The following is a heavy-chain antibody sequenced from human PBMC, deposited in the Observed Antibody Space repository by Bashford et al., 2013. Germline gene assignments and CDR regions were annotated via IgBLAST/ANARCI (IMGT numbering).Heavy chain of an antibody. J-gene: IGHJ5*02. D-gene: IGHD3-10*01. Sequence: GSLRLSCAASGFDFSGYEMMRLRQAPGKGLEWISYISSRGSGIFYADVVKGRFIISRDNTKNSLYLQMNSLGVEDTAVYYCAKRGSGKFDPWGQGTRVTVSS. CDR2: ISSRGSGI. CDR3: AKRGSGKFDP. CDR1: GFDFSGYE. V-gene: IGHV3-48*03.